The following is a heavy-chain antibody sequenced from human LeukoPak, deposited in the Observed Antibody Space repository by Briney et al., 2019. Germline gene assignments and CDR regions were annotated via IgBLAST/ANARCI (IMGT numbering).Heavy chain of an antibody. D-gene: IGHD6-13*01. CDR2: INHSGST. Sequence: PSETLSLTCAVYGGSFSGYYWSWIRQPPGKELEWIGEINHSGSTNYNPSLKSRVTISVDTSKNQFSLKLSSVTAADTAVYYCARGRRYSSSWYDYWGQGTLVTVSS. CDR3: ARGRRYSSSWYDY. V-gene: IGHV4-34*01. CDR1: GGSFSGYY. J-gene: IGHJ4*02.